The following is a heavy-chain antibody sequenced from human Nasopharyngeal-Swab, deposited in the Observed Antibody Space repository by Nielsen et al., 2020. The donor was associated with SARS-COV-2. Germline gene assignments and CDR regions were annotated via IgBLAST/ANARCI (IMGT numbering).Heavy chain of an antibody. CDR3: ARERGRGGIWNYYYYYMDV. J-gene: IGHJ6*03. CDR2: IYYSGST. Sequence: GSLRLSCTVSGGSISGSSYYWGWIRQPPGKGLEWIGSIYYSGSTYYNPSLKSRVTISVDTSKNQFSLKLSSVTAADTAVYYCARERGRGGIWNYYYYYMDVWGKGTTVTVSS. D-gene: IGHD3-10*01. V-gene: IGHV4-39*07. CDR1: GGSISGSSYY.